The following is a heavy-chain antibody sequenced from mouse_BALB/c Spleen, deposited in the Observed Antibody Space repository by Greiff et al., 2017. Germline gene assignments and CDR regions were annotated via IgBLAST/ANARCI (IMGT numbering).Heavy chain of an antibody. CDR3: ASGVELRFAY. J-gene: IGHJ3*01. CDR2: INPYYGST. CDR1: GYSFTDYI. Sequence: VQLQQTGPELVKPGASVKISCKASGYSFTDYIMLWVKQSHGKSLEWIGNINPYYGSTSYNLKFKGKATLTVDKSSSTAYMQLNSLTSEDSAVYYCASGVELRFAYWGQGTLVTVSA. V-gene: IGHV1-39*01. D-gene: IGHD2-1*01.